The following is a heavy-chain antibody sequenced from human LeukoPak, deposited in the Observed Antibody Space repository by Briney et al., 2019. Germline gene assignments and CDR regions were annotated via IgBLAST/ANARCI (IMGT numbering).Heavy chain of an antibody. CDR1: GYTFTGYY. Sequence: SVKVSCKASGYTFTGYYIHWVRLAPGQGLEWMGWIDPNSGDTDYAQNFQGRLTLTRDRSISTAYMELSGLTSDDTAIYYCARSRPKFDPWGQGTLVTVSS. V-gene: IGHV1-2*02. J-gene: IGHJ5*02. CDR2: IDPNSGDT. CDR3: ARSRPKFDP.